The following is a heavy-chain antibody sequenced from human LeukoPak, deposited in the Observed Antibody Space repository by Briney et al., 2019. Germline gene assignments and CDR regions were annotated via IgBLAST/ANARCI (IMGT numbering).Heavy chain of an antibody. CDR2: ISSSSSYI. CDR3: ARGWRLTYFDY. V-gene: IGHV3-21*01. Sequence: GGSLRLSCPASVFTFSSYSMNWVRQAPGKGLEWVSSISSSSSYIYYADSVKGRFTISRDNAKNSLYLQMNSLRAEDTAVYYCARGWRLTYFDYWGQGTLVTVSS. CDR1: VFTFSSYS. J-gene: IGHJ4*02. D-gene: IGHD2-8*01.